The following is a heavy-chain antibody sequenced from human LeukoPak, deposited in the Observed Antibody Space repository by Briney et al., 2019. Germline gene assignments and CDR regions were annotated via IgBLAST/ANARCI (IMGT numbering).Heavy chain of an antibody. CDR1: GGTFSSYA. J-gene: IGHJ4*02. Sequence: SVKVSCKASGGTFSSYAISWVRQAPGQGLEWMGGIIPIFGTANYAQKFQGRVTITTDESTSTAYMELSSLRSEDTAVYYCARVTHDFAIFGVVIIGPLDYWGQGTLVTVSS. D-gene: IGHD3-3*01. CDR3: ARVTHDFAIFGVVIIGPLDY. V-gene: IGHV1-69*05. CDR2: IIPIFGTA.